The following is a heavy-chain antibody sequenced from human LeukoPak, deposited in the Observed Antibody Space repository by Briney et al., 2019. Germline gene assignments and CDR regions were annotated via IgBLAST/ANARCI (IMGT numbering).Heavy chain of an antibody. J-gene: IGHJ4*02. CDR3: ARVLTFMVRGVMSY. Sequence: ASVKVSCKASGYPFTDQFINWVRQAPGRGLEWMGWINPNSGDTNYEQRFQGRVTMTRDTSTSTVYMELSSLRSEDTAVYYCARVLTFMVRGVMSYWGQGTLVTVSS. CDR1: GYPFTDQF. CDR2: INPNSGDT. V-gene: IGHV1-2*02. D-gene: IGHD3-10*01.